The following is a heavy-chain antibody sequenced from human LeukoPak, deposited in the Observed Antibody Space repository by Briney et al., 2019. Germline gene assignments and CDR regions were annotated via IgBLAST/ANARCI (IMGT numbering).Heavy chain of an antibody. CDR1: GYTFTGYY. V-gene: IGHV1-2*02. J-gene: IGHJ4*02. CDR2: INPNSGGT. D-gene: IGHD3-22*01. CDR3: ARTYDSRGPPAY. Sequence: ASVKVSCKASGYTFTGYYMHWVRQAPGQGLEWMGWINPNSGGTNYAQKFQGRVTMTRDTSISTAYMELSRLRSDDTAVYYCARTYDSRGPPAYWGQGTLVTVSS.